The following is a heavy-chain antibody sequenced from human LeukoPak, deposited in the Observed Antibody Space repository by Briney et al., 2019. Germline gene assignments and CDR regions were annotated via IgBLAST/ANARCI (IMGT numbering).Heavy chain of an antibody. V-gene: IGHV3-23*01. CDR3: AKDSGMNKPFDN. CDR1: GFTFNNYA. J-gene: IGHJ4*02. Sequence: GGSLRLSCAAPGFTFNNYAMSWVRQAPGKGLEWVSSISSSGGTTYYADSVKGRFTISRENSKDTLYLQVNSLRAEDTAIYYCAKDSGMNKPFDNWGQGTLVTVSS. CDR2: ISSSGGTT. D-gene: IGHD1/OR15-1a*01.